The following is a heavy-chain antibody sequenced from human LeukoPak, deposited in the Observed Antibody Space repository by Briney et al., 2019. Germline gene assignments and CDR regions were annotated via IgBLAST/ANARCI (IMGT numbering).Heavy chain of an antibody. Sequence: ASVKVSCKASGYTFTGYYIHWVRQAPGQGLEWMGWINPNSGDTNYAQNFQGRVTMTRDTSISTAYMDLSRLNSDDTAVYYCARIKWSAANDWGQGTLATVSS. CDR1: GYTFTGYY. CDR2: INPNSGDT. CDR3: ARIKWSAAND. J-gene: IGHJ4*02. V-gene: IGHV1-2*02. D-gene: IGHD6-13*01.